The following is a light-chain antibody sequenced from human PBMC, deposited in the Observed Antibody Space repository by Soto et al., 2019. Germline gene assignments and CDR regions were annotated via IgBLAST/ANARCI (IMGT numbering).Light chain of an antibody. CDR3: QQYHTSPLT. V-gene: IGKV3-20*01. Sequence: EIVLTQSPATLSLSPGERATLSCRASQSISDYLAWYQQKPGQAPRLLIYAASSRATGIPARFSGSGSGTDFTLTISRLEPEDFALYYCQQYHTSPLTFGQGTKVDIK. CDR1: QSISDY. J-gene: IGKJ1*01. CDR2: AAS.